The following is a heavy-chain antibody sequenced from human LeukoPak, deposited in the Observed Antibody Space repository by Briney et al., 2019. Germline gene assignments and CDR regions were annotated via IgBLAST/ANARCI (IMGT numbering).Heavy chain of an antibody. Sequence: GGSLRLSCAASGFTFNNYTMNWVRQAPGKGLEWVSSISRNGIYIEYVDSVKGRFTVSRDNAKNSLYLQMNSLRAEDTAVYYCARDGLPATVANWFDPWGRGTLVTVSS. CDR1: GFTFNNYT. CDR3: ARDGLPATVANWFDP. CDR2: ISRNGIYI. D-gene: IGHD2-15*01. J-gene: IGHJ5*02. V-gene: IGHV3-21*01.